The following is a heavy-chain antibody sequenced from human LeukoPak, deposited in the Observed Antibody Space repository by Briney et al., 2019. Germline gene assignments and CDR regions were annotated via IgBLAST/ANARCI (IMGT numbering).Heavy chain of an antibody. CDR2: IYYSGST. V-gene: IGHV4-59*01. CDR3: ARTSCSGGSCALDFDY. Sequence: PSETLSLTCTVSGGSISSYYWSWIRQPPGKGLEWIGYIYYSGSTNYNPSLKSRVTISVDTFKNQFSLKLSSVTAADTAVYYCARTSCSGGSCALDFDYWGQGTLVTVSS. D-gene: IGHD2-15*01. CDR1: GGSISSYY. J-gene: IGHJ4*02.